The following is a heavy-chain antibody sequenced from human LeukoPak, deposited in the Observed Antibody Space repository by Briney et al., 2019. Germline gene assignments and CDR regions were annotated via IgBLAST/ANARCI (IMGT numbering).Heavy chain of an antibody. CDR1: GFTFDDYA. J-gene: IGHJ5*02. D-gene: IGHD5-24*01. V-gene: IGHV3-43D*03. CDR3: AKDEPGDGFDP. CDR2: ISWDGGST. Sequence: GGSLRLSCAASGFTFDDYAMHWVRQAPGKGLEWVSLISWDGGSTYYADSVKGRFTISRDNSKNSLYLQVNSLRAEDTALYYCAKDEPGDGFDPWGQGTLVTVSS.